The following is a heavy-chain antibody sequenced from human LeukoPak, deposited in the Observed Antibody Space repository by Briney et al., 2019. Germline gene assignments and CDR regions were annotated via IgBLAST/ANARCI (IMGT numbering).Heavy chain of an antibody. J-gene: IGHJ4*02. CDR1: GYAFTSYD. D-gene: IGHD6-19*01. CDR3: FIAVAGRYFDY. Sequence: ASVKVSCKASGYAFTSYDINWVRQATGQGLEWMGWMNPNSGNTGYAQKFQGRVTMTRNTSISTAYMELSSLRSEDTAVYYCFIAVAGRYFDYWGQGTLVTVSS. V-gene: IGHV1-8*01. CDR2: MNPNSGNT.